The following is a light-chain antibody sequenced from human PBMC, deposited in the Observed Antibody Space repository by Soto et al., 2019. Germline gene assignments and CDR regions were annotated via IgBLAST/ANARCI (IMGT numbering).Light chain of an antibody. J-gene: IGKJ4*01. V-gene: IGKV3-20*01. CDR3: HQYDSSTLT. CDR2: GAS. Sequence: EIVLTQSPGTLSLSPGESATLSCRASQSVGSRYLAWYQQKPGQAPRLLIYGASSRATGISDRFSGSGSGTDFTLTISRLEAEDFAVYYCHQYDSSTLTFGGGTKVDIX. CDR1: QSVGSRY.